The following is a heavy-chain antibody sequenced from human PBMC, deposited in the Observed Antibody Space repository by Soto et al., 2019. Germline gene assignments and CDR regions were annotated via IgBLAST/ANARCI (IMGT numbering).Heavy chain of an antibody. CDR3: ARAVVCDDSYPDDY. J-gene: IGHJ4*02. Sequence: PGGSLRLSFAALGSSFSNYGMHWVGQAPGKGLEGVAGIWNDGHNKSYVDSSKGRLPISRANSKNPGYFQITSLRAEDTAVYFCARAVVCDDSYPDDYWGQGALVTVSS. CDR1: GSSFSNYG. CDR2: IWNDGHNK. V-gene: IGHV3-33*01. D-gene: IGHD2-21*02.